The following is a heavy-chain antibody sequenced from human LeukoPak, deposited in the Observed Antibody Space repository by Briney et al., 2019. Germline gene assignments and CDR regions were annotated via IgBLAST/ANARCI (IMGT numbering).Heavy chain of an antibody. J-gene: IGHJ4*02. D-gene: IGHD3-22*01. CDR3: TRDARTCHSSGCWKPSDY. CDR2: INSDGTGT. V-gene: IGHV3-74*01. Sequence: GGCLRPSCAAAGFNFTSYWMHWVRQAPGKGLVWVSRINSDGTGTYADSVKGRCTISRDNANNTLYLQMNSLRADDTAVYYCTRDARTCHSSGCWKPSDYWGRGAMVTVSS. CDR1: GFNFTSYW.